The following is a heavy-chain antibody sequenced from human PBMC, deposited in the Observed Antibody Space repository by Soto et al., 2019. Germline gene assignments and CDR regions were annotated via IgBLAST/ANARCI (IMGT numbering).Heavy chain of an antibody. J-gene: IGHJ4*02. D-gene: IGHD6-13*01. CDR2: VSFDGSNK. V-gene: IGHV3-30-3*01. Sequence: QVQLVESGGGVVPPGRSLRLSCAASGFTFSTHAMHWVRQAPGKGLECVAIVSFDGSNKYYADSVKGRFTISRDNSKNTLYLQMSGLTPADTAFYYCARDQTGITTAGGGRIDHWGQGTLVTVSS. CDR1: GFTFSTHA. CDR3: ARDQTGITTAGGGRIDH.